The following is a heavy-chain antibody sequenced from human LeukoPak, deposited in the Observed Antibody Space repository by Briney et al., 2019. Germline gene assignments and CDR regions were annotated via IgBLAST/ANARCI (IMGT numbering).Heavy chain of an antibody. CDR1: GFTFSSYS. D-gene: IGHD4-23*01. Sequence: GGSLRLSCAASGFTFSSYSMNWVRQAPGKGLEWVSSISSSSSYIYYADSVRGRFTISRDNAKNSLYLQMNSLRAEDTAVYYCARVAGGRRTPNWFDPWGQGTLVTVSS. V-gene: IGHV3-21*01. J-gene: IGHJ5*02. CDR2: ISSSSSYI. CDR3: ARVAGGRRTPNWFDP.